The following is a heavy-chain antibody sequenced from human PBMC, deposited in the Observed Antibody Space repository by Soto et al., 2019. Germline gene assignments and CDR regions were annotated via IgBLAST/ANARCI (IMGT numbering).Heavy chain of an antibody. Sequence: SVKVSCKASGGTFSSYTISWVRQAPGQGPEWMGRIIPILGIANYAQKFQGRVTITADKSTSTAYMELSSLRSEDTAVYYCASPYCSSTSCYNYYGMDVWGQGTTVTVSS. CDR1: GGTFSSYT. D-gene: IGHD2-2*01. V-gene: IGHV1-69*02. CDR2: IIPILGIA. CDR3: ASPYCSSTSCYNYYGMDV. J-gene: IGHJ6*02.